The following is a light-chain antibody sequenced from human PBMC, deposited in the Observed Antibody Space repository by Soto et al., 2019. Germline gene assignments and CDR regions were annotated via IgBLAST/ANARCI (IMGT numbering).Light chain of an antibody. J-gene: IGLJ1*01. Sequence: QSALSQPASVSGSPGQSITMSCTGSSSDFGDDNYVSWYQQQSGKAPKLMIHEVSNRPSGVSNRFSGSKSGNTASLTISGLQAEDEADYYCSSYTTSRAYVFGIGTKVTVL. CDR1: SSDFGDDNY. CDR3: SSYTTSRAYV. CDR2: EVS. V-gene: IGLV2-14*01.